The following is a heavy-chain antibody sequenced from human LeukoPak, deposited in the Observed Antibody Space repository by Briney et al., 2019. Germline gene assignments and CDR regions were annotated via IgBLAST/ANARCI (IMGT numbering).Heavy chain of an antibody. Sequence: GGTLRLSCAASGFTFSSHGMNWVRQAPGKGLEWVSGIRGSGGSTYYADSVKGRFTISRDNSKNTLYLQMNSLRAEDTAVYYCAKGSVTLYGDCIDYWGQGTLVTVSS. CDR2: IRGSGGST. D-gene: IGHD4-17*01. CDR3: AKGSVTLYGDCIDY. CDR1: GFTFSSHG. V-gene: IGHV3-23*01. J-gene: IGHJ4*02.